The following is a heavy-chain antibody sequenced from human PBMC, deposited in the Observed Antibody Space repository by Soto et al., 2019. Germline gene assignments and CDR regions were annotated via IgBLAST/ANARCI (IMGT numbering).Heavy chain of an antibody. Sequence: PGESLKISCKGFGYSFSSYWISWVRQMPGKGLEWMGRIDPSDAYTNYSPSFQGHVTISTDKSISTAYLQWSSLRASDTAMYYCARRYCSSTSCTSNYYAMDVWGQGTTVTVSS. J-gene: IGHJ6*02. V-gene: IGHV5-10-1*01. CDR2: IDPSDAYT. CDR1: GYSFSSYW. D-gene: IGHD2-2*01. CDR3: ARRYCSSTSCTSNYYAMDV.